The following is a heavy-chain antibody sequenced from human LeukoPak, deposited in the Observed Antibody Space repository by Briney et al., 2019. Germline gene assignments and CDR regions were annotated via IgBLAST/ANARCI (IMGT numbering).Heavy chain of an antibody. D-gene: IGHD6-19*01. J-gene: IGHJ4*02. CDR3: ARGDLITVAGTVPVSGFDY. CDR2: IYTSGST. V-gene: IGHV4-4*07. Sequence: SETLSLTCTVSGGSLSSYYWSWLRQPAGKGLEWIGRIYTSGSTDYNPSLESRVTISVDTSKNQFSLMLSSVTAADAAVYYCARGDLITVAGTVPVSGFDYWGQGTLVTVSS. CDR1: GGSLSSYY.